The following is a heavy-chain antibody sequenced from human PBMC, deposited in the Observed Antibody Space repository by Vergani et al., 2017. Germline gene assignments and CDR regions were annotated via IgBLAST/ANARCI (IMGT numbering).Heavy chain of an antibody. CDR2: IYTSGST. J-gene: IGHJ3*01. V-gene: IGHV4-61*02. D-gene: IGHD2-21*01. CDR1: GDSISSGSYY. Sequence: QLQLQESGPGLVKPSETLSLTCTVSGDSISSGSYYWSWIRQPAGKGLEWIGRIYTSGSTNYNPSLRSRAIMSVDASKKQFSLKLTSVTAADTAVYYCARDGGEYDKDALDVWGQGTKVTVTS. CDR3: ARDGGEYDKDALDV.